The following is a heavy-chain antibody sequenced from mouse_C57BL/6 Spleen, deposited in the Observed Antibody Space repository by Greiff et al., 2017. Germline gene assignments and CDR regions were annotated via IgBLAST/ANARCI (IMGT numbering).Heavy chain of an antibody. CDR2: IRLKSDNYAT. D-gene: IGHD2-2*01. J-gene: IGHJ4*01. Sequence: EVQLQESGGGLVQPGGSMKLSCVASGFTFSNYWMNWVRQSPEKGLEWVAQIRLKSDNYATHYAESVKGRFTISRDDSKSSVYLQMNNLRAEDTGIYYCTGGEYGYDGYYAMDYWGQGTSVTVSS. CDR3: TGGEYGYDGYYAMDY. V-gene: IGHV6-3*01. CDR1: GFTFSNYW.